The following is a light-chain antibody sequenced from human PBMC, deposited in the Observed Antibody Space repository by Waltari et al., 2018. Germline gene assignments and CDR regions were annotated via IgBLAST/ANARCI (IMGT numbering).Light chain of an antibody. Sequence: EIVLTQSPRTLSLSPGERATLSCRASQSVSSNYLVWYQQKPGQAPRLLIYGASSRAAGIPDRFSGSGSGTDFILTISRLEAEDFAVYYCQQYGSSPGITFGQGTRLEIK. J-gene: IGKJ5*01. CDR3: QQYGSSPGIT. CDR1: QSVSSNY. CDR2: GAS. V-gene: IGKV3-20*01.